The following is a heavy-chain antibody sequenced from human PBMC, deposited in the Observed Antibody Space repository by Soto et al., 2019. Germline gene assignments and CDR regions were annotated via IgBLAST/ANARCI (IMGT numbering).Heavy chain of an antibody. Sequence: GSLRLSCAASGFTFSSYSMNWVRQAPGKGLEWVSSISSSSSYIYYADSVKGRFTISRDNAKNSLYLQMNSLRAEDTAVYYCASARAYYDFWSGSAAFDYWGQGTLVTVSS. D-gene: IGHD3-3*01. V-gene: IGHV3-21*01. CDR1: GFTFSSYS. CDR3: ASARAYYDFWSGSAAFDY. CDR2: ISSSSSYI. J-gene: IGHJ4*02.